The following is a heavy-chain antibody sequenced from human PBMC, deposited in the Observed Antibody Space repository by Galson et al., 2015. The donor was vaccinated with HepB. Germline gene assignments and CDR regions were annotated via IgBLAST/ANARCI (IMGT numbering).Heavy chain of an antibody. CDR2: IYYSGST. Sequence: SETLSLTCTVSGGSISSYYWSWIRQPPGKGLEWIGYIYYSGSTNYNPSLKSRVTISVDTSKNQFSLKLSSVTAADTAVYYCARLNDYGGNPYYFDYWGQGTLVTVSS. D-gene: IGHD4-23*01. V-gene: IGHV4-59*01. CDR1: GGSISSYY. CDR3: ARLNDYGGNPYYFDY. J-gene: IGHJ4*02.